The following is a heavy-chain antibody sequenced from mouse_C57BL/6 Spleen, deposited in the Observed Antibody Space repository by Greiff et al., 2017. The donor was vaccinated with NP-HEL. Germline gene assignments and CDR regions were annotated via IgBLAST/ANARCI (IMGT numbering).Heavy chain of an antibody. CDR3: ARMAQARRAWFAY. CDR1: GYAFSSYW. Sequence: VQLQQSGAELVKPGASVKISCKASGYAFSSYWMNWVKQRPGKGLEWIGQIYPGDGDTNYNGKFKGKATLTADKSSSTAYMQLSSLTSEDSAVYFCARMAQARRAWFAYWGQGTLVTVSA. J-gene: IGHJ3*01. CDR2: IYPGDGDT. V-gene: IGHV1-80*01. D-gene: IGHD3-2*02.